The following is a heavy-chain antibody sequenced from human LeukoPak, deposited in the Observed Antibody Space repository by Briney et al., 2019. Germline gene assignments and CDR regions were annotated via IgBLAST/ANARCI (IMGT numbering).Heavy chain of an antibody. CDR1: GFTFSSYG. V-gene: IGHV3-30*18. CDR2: ISYDGSNK. CDR3: AKDPSYYYGSGSYYDY. Sequence: PGGSLRLSCAASGFTFSSYGMHWVRQAPGKGLEWVAVISYDGSNKYYADSVKGRFTISRNNSKNTLYLQMNSLRAEDTAVYYCAKDPSYYYGSGSYYDYWGQGTLVTVSS. D-gene: IGHD3-10*01. J-gene: IGHJ4*02.